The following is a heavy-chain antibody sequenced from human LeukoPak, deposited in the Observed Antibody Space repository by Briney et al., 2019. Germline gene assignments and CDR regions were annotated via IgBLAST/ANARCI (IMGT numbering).Heavy chain of an antibody. CDR3: ARGLSFCDY. CDR2: IYSGGTT. D-gene: IGHD3-3*01. Sequence: GGSLRLSCAASGFIVSSNYVSWVRQAPGKGLEWVSVIYSGGTTYYADSVKGRFTMSRDNSRNTLYLQMNSLRAEDTAVYYCARGLSFCDYWGQGTLVTVSS. CDR1: GFIVSSNY. V-gene: IGHV3-53*01. J-gene: IGHJ4*02.